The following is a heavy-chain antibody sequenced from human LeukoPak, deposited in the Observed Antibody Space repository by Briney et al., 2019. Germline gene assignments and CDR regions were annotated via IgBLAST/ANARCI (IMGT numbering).Heavy chain of an antibody. CDR2: ISYDGSKK. CDR1: GFTFSSFA. CDR3: ARDSPYDASGTLGY. Sequence: LVESGGGVVQPGRSLRLSCAASGFTFSSFAMHWVRQAPGKGLEWVAVISYDGSKKYYANSVRGRFTVSRDNSNNSTYLQVNSLRAEDTAVYYCARDSPYDASGTLGYWGQGILVTVSS. J-gene: IGHJ4*02. D-gene: IGHD3-16*01. V-gene: IGHV3-30-3*01.